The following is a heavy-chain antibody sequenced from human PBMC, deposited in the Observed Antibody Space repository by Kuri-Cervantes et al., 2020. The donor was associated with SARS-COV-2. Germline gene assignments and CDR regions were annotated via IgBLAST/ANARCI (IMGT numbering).Heavy chain of an antibody. CDR2: IYYSGST. V-gene: IGHV4-39*01. Sequence: GSLRLSCTVSGDPISSSSYYWGWIRQPPGKGLEWIGTIYYSGSTDYNPSLKSRVTISVDTSKNQFSLKLRSVTATDTAVYYCARLFSPWSVVGDYWGQGTLVTVSS. J-gene: IGHJ4*02. D-gene: IGHD1-1*01. CDR3: ARLFSPWSVVGDY. CDR1: GDPISSSSYY.